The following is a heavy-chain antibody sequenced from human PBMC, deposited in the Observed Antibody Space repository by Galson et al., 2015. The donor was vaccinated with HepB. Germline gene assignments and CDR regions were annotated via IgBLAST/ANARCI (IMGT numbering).Heavy chain of an antibody. Sequence: SVKVSCKASGVTFSSYAISWVRQAPGQGLEWMGGIIPIVGIANYAQKFQGRVTITADKSTSTAYMELSSLRAEDTAVYYCATHRRGTGYYLYWGQGTLVTVSS. J-gene: IGHJ4*02. V-gene: IGHV1-69*10. D-gene: IGHD3/OR15-3a*01. CDR1: GVTFSSYA. CDR3: ATHRRGTGYYLY. CDR2: IIPIVGIA.